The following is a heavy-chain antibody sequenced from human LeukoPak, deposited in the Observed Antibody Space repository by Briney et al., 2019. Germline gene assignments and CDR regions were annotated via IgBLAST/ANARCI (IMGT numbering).Heavy chain of an antibody. V-gene: IGHV3-23*01. CDR1: GFTFSSYA. CDR2: ISGSSGST. D-gene: IGHD6-19*01. CDR3: VQAHQQWLDYFDY. J-gene: IGHJ4*02. Sequence: GGSLRLSCAASGFTFSSYAMSWVRQAPGKGLEWVSAISGSSGSTYYADSVKGRFTISRDTSKNTLYLQMNSLRAEDTAVYYCVQAHQQWLDYFDYWGQGTLVTVSS.